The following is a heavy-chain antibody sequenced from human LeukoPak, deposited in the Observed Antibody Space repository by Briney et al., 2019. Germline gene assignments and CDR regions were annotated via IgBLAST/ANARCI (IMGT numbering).Heavy chain of an antibody. CDR1: GYSLSSYG. V-gene: IGHV1-18*04. D-gene: IGHD4-17*01. Sequence: ASVKVSCKAFGYSLSSYGISWVRQAPGQGLEWMGWISAYNGDTKYAQKLRDRLTMTTDTSTSTAYMELRSLTSDDTAVYYCARGYGDPPGYWGQGTLVTVSS. J-gene: IGHJ4*02. CDR3: ARGYGDPPGY. CDR2: ISAYNGDT.